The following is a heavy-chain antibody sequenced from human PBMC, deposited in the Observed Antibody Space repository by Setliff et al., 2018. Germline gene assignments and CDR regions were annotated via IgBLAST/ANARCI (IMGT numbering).Heavy chain of an antibody. CDR3: ARGKSVTASNWFDP. CDR2: IHSSGST. CDR1: GGSVTTSRYY. J-gene: IGHJ5*02. Sequence: SETLSLTCSVSGGSVTTSRYYWSWIRQPAGKGLEWIGRIHSSGSTKFNPSLESRVTMSVDTSKNQFSLKLSSVTAADTAVYYCARGKSVTASNWFDPWGQGTLVTVSS. V-gene: IGHV4-61*02. D-gene: IGHD5-18*01.